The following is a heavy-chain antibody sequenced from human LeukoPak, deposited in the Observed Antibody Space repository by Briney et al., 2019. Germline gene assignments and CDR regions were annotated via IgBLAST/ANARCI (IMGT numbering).Heavy chain of an antibody. V-gene: IGHV4-4*09. J-gene: IGHJ3*02. CDR3: ARQSCDSAACPHPNVFEI. D-gene: IGHD2/OR15-2a*01. CDR1: SDSISGSS. Sequence: SEPLSLPCTLSSDSISGSSWSWIRHPPGKGLEGIGRNYSSGTTNYTPTLESRGSISLGTSKNQFSLRLTSVNAADTAVYYCARQSCDSAACPHPNVFEIWGQGTMVTVSS. CDR2: NYSSGTT.